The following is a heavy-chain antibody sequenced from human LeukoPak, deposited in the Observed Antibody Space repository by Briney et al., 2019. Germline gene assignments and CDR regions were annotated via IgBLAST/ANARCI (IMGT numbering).Heavy chain of an antibody. CDR3: ATQVAGGPLDY. Sequence: SETLSLTCAVSGGSISSTTYYWAWIRQPPGKGLEWIGSIYYTGRTHYIPSLKSRVTISLDTSKNQFSLNLSSVTAADTAVYYCATQVAGGPLDYWDQGTLVTVSS. D-gene: IGHD6-19*01. J-gene: IGHJ4*02. V-gene: IGHV4-39*01. CDR1: GGSISSTTYY. CDR2: IYYTGRT.